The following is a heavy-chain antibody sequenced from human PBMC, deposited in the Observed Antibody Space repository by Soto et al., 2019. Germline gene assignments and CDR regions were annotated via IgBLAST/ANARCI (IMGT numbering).Heavy chain of an antibody. CDR2: ISADKGNT. CDR3: ARPLGNDFWSGYYAQEYYYGMDV. D-gene: IGHD3-3*01. V-gene: IGHV1-18*01. J-gene: IGHJ6*02. Sequence: ASVKVSCKASGYTFTSNGISWVRQAPGQGLEWMGWISADKGNTNYAQKVQGRVTMTTDTSTSTAYMELRSLRSDDTAVYYCARPLGNDFWSGYYAQEYYYGMDVWGQGTTVTVSS. CDR1: GYTFTSNG.